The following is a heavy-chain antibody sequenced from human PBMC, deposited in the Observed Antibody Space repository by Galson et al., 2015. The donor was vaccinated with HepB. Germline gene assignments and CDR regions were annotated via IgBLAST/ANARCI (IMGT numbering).Heavy chain of an antibody. CDR1: GGTFSNYT. V-gene: IGHV1-69*04. CDR3: AREGRTMVRGVHRYYFDY. CDR2: IIPLLAIA. D-gene: IGHD3-10*01. Sequence: SVKVSCKASGGTFSNYTIPWVRQAPGQGLEWMGRIIPLLAIANYAQKFQGRVTITADKSTSTAYMDLSSLRSEDTAVYYCAREGRTMVRGVHRYYFDYWGQGTLVTVSS. J-gene: IGHJ4*02.